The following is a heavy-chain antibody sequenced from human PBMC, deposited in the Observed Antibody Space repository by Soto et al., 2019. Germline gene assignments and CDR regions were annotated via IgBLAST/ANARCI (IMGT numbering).Heavy chain of an antibody. CDR3: ARAGKYYYGSGSPYYYGMDV. D-gene: IGHD3-10*01. J-gene: IGHJ6*02. CDR2: ISGYTGNT. CDR1: GYTFTSYG. V-gene: IGHV1-18*04. Sequence: QVQLVQSGAEVKKPGASVTVSCQASGYTFTSYGVSWVRQAPGQGLEWMGWISGYTGNTNYAQKLQGRVTMTTDTSTSTAYMELRSLRSDDTAVYYCARAGKYYYGSGSPYYYGMDVWGQGITVTVSS.